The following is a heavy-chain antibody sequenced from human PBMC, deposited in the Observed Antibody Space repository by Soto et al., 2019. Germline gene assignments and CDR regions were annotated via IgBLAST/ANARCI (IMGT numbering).Heavy chain of an antibody. Sequence: PGGSLRLSFAASGFTFSSYGMHWVRQAPGKGLEGVGLIPYDGSNKYYAYSVKVRFTISRDNSNNTLYLQMNSRRDEDTAVYYCADDQNRVGVIDVVGTANYGVDXWGQGTTVTVS. D-gene: IGHD2-21*02. CDR2: IPYDGSNK. CDR3: ADDQNRVGVIDVVGTANYGVDX. CDR1: GFTFSSYG. V-gene: IGHV3-30*02. J-gene: IGHJ6*02.